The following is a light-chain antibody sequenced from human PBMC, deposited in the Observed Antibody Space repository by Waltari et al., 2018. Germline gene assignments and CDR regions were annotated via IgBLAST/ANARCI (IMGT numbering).Light chain of an antibody. CDR1: QSVSSNY. Sequence: LSCRASQSVSSNYLAWYQQKPGQAPRLLIYGASSRATGIPDRFSGSGSGTDFTLTISRLEPEDFAVYYCQQYGSSPLTFGQGTKLEIK. J-gene: IGKJ2*01. CDR3: QQYGSSPLT. CDR2: GAS. V-gene: IGKV3-20*01.